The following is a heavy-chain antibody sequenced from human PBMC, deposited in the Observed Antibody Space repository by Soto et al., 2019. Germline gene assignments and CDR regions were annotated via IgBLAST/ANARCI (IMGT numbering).Heavy chain of an antibody. CDR3: ARGKGYYQHYGMDV. CDR1: GGSFSGYY. Sequence: QVQLQQWGAGLLKPSETLSLTCAVYGGSFSGYYWSWIRQPPGKGLEWIGEINHSGSTNYNPSLKRRVTISVDTSKNQFSLKLSSVTAADTAVYYCARGKGYYQHYGMDVWGQGTTVTVSS. V-gene: IGHV4-34*01. J-gene: IGHJ6*02. CDR2: INHSGST. D-gene: IGHD3-10*01.